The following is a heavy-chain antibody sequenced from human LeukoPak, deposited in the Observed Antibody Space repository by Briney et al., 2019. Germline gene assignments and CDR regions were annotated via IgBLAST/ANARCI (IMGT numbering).Heavy chain of an antibody. D-gene: IGHD3-22*01. CDR1: GYTFTGYY. CDR2: INPNSGGT. J-gene: IGHJ5*02. CDR3: ARAPVVVTGGGWFDP. Sequence: ASVKVSCKASGYTFTGYYMHWVRQAPGQGLEWMGWINPNSGGTNYAQKFQGWVTMTRDTSISTAYMELSRLRSDDTAVYYCARAPVVVTGGGWFDPWGQGTLVTVSS. V-gene: IGHV1-2*04.